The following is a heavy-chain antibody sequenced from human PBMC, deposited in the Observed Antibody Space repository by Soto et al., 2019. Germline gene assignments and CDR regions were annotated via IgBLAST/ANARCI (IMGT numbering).Heavy chain of an antibody. D-gene: IGHD3-10*01. V-gene: IGHV4-59*01. CDR3: AREGNYYGSGSYSFDP. CDR2: IYYSGST. Sequence: QVQLQESGPGLVKPSETLSLTCTVSGGSISSYYWSWIRQPPGKGLEWIGYIYYSGSTNYNPPLKSRVTIAVDTSKNQFSLKLSSVTAADTAVYYCAREGNYYGSGSYSFDPWGQGTLVTVSS. CDR1: GGSISSYY. J-gene: IGHJ5*02.